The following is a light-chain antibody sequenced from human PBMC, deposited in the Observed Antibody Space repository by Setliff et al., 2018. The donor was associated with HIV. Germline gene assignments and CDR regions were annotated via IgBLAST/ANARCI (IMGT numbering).Light chain of an antibody. V-gene: IGLV2-14*01. CDR3: SSYTSSSTLCV. CDR1: SSDVGGYNY. Sequence: QSALTQPASVSGSPGQSITISCTGTSSDVGGYNYVSWYQQHPGKAPKLMIYDVSKRPSGVSNRFSGSKSGNTASLTISGLQAENEADYYCSSYTSSSTLCVFGPGTKVTVL. CDR2: DVS. J-gene: IGLJ1*01.